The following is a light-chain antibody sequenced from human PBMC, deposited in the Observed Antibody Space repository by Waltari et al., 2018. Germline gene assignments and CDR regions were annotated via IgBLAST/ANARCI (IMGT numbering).Light chain of an antibody. V-gene: IGLV2-14*01. CDR2: GVS. CDR3: CSYSSSSTWL. CDR1: NSDVGGYNY. J-gene: IGLJ2*01. Sequence: QSAPTQPPSVSGSPGQSVTISCTGTNSDVGGYNYVSWYQQHPGKAPKLVISGVSNRPSGVSDRFSGSKSGNTASLTISGLQAEDEADYYCCSYSSSSTWLFGGGTRLTVL.